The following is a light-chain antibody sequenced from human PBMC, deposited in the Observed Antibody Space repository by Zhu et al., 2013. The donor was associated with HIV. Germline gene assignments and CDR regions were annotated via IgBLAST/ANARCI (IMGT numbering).Light chain of an antibody. Sequence: PGERATLSCRASRRVSSAYLAWYQQTPGQAPRLLIHATSNRATGIPDRFSGSGSGTDFTLTISRLEPEDFAVYYCQQYGSSPRTFGQGTKVEIK. V-gene: IGKV3-20*01. J-gene: IGKJ1*01. CDR3: QQYGSSPRT. CDR2: ATS. CDR1: RRVSSAY.